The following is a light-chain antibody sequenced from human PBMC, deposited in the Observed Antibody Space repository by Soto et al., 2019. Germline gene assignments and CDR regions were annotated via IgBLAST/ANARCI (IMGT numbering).Light chain of an antibody. CDR3: QLYGSSPPRYT. V-gene: IGKV3-20*01. Sequence: EIELTQSPGTLYLSPGERATLSCRASQSVSSNYLAWYQQKRGQAPRLLIYAASARATGIPDRFGGSGSGTDFTLTISRLEPEDFAVYFCQLYGSSPPRYTFAQGTKLEIK. CDR2: AAS. J-gene: IGKJ2*01. CDR1: QSVSSNY.